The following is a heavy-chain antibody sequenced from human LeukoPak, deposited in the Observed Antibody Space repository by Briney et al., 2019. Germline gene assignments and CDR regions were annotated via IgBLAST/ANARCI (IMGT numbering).Heavy chain of an antibody. CDR1: GFTFSSYE. CDR2: ISSSGSTI. Sequence: GSLRLSCAASGFTFSSYEMSWVRQAPGKGLEWVSYISSSGSTIYYADSVKGRFTISRDNAKNSLYLQMNSLRAEDTAVYYCARDGKGLAYYFDYWGQGTLVTVSS. J-gene: IGHJ4*02. CDR3: ARDGKGLAYYFDY. V-gene: IGHV3-48*03. D-gene: IGHD6-19*01.